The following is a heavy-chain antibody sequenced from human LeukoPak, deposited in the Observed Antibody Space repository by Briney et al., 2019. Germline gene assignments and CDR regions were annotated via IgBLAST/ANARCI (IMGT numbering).Heavy chain of an antibody. V-gene: IGHV3-23*01. CDR2: ISNNGGYT. CDR1: GFTFSSYA. CDR3: AKQLGYCSDGSCYFPY. J-gene: IGHJ4*02. Sequence: GGSLRLSCAASGFTFSSYAMSWVRQAPGKGLEWVSAISNNGGYTYYADSVQGRFTISRDNSKSTLCLQMNSLRAEDTAVYYCAKQLGYCSDGSCYFPYWGQGTLVTVSS. D-gene: IGHD2-15*01.